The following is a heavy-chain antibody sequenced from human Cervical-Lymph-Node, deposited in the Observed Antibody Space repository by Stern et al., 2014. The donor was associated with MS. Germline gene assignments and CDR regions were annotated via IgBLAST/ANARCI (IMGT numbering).Heavy chain of an antibody. J-gene: IGHJ4*02. CDR1: GYTLTELS. Sequence: QVQLVQSGAEVKKPGASVKVSCKVSGYTLTELSMHWVRQAPGKGLEWLGGFDPEDGETNYAPKFQGRVTMTEDTSTDTAYMELSSLRSEDTAVYYCATLALAVAGVDYWGQGTLVTVSS. V-gene: IGHV1-24*01. CDR2: FDPEDGET. CDR3: ATLALAVAGVDY. D-gene: IGHD6-19*01.